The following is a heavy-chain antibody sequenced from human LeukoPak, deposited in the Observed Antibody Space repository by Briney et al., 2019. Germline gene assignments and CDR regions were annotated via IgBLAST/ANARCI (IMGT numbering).Heavy chain of an antibody. Sequence: PSETLSLTCSVSGGSISSSSYYWGWIRQPPGKGLEWIGSIYYSGSTYYNPSLKSRVTISVDTSKNQFSLKLSSVTAADTAVYYCATYSRVDGTYHLPFWSQGTLVTVSS. D-gene: IGHD6-19*01. CDR2: IYYSGST. CDR1: GGSISSSSYY. J-gene: IGHJ4*02. V-gene: IGHV4-39*07. CDR3: ATYSRVDGTYHLPF.